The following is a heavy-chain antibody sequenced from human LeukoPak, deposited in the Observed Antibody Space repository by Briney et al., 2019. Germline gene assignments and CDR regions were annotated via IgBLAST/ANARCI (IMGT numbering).Heavy chain of an antibody. CDR1: GYTFTSYG. D-gene: IGHD2-2*01. V-gene: IGHV1-18*01. CDR3: ARGMKGEYCSSTCCYLSGVDH. J-gene: IGHJ4*02. Sequence: GASVKVSCKASGYTFTSYGISWVRQAPGQGLEWMGWISAYNGNTNYAQKLQGRVTMTTDTSTSTAYMELRSLRSDDTAVYYCARGMKGEYCSSTCCYLSGVDHWGQGTLVTVSS. CDR2: ISAYNGNT.